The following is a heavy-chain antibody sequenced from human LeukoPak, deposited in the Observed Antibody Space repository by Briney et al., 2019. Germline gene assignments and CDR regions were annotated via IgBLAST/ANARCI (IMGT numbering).Heavy chain of an antibody. Sequence: PGGSLRLSCAASGFTFSSYRMNWVRQAPGKGLEWVSYISSSSSTIYYADSVKGRFTISRDNAKNSLYLQMNSLRDEDTAVYYCARGDSSGYGPAHWGQGTLVTVSS. CDR1: GFTFSSYR. D-gene: IGHD3-22*01. CDR3: ARGDSSGYGPAH. J-gene: IGHJ4*02. CDR2: ISSSSSTI. V-gene: IGHV3-48*02.